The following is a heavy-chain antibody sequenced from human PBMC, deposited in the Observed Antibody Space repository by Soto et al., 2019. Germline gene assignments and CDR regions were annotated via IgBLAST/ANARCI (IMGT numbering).Heavy chain of an antibody. CDR2: IYYSGST. V-gene: IGHV4-59*01. Sequence: PSETLSLTCTVSGGSISSYYWSWIRQPPGKGLEWIGYIYYSGSTNYNPSLKSRVTISVDTSKNQFSLKLSSVTAADTAVYYCARVRLLWFGELSRVDYYGMDVWGQGTTVTVSS. J-gene: IGHJ6*02. CDR1: GGSISSYY. D-gene: IGHD3-10*01. CDR3: ARVRLLWFGELSRVDYYGMDV.